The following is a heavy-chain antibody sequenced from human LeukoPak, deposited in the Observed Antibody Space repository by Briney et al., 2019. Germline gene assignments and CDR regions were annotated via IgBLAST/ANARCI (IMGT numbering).Heavy chain of an antibody. CDR2: IYSGGST. D-gene: IGHD3-16*01. V-gene: IGHV3-66*01. CDR1: GFTFDDYG. J-gene: IGHJ4*02. Sequence: GGSLRLSCAASGFTFDDYGMSWVRQAPGKGLEWVSVIYSGGSTYYADSVKGRFTISRDNAKNSLYLQMDSLRAEDTAVYYCARGWASEAFDYWGQGTLVTVSS. CDR3: ARGWASEAFDY.